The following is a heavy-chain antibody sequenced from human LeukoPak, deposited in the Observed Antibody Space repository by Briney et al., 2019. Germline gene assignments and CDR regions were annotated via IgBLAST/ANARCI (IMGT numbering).Heavy chain of an antibody. J-gene: IGHJ4*02. V-gene: IGHV3-23*01. CDR3: AKRGVVIRVILVGFHKEAQYFDS. CDR1: GITLSNYG. Sequence: GGSLRLTCAVSGITLSNYGMSWVRQTPGKGLEWVAGISDSGGRTNYADSVKGRFTVSRDNPKTTLSLQMNSLRAEDTAVYFCAKRGVVIRVILVGFHKEAQYFDSWGQGALVTVSS. CDR2: ISDSGGRT. D-gene: IGHD3-22*01.